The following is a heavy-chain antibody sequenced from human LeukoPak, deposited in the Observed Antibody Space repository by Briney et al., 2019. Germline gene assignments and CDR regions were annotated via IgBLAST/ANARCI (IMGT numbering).Heavy chain of an antibody. Sequence: PGGSLRLSCAASGFTLSSNYMSWVRQALGKGLEWVSVIYSGGSPYYADSVKGRFTISRDNSKNTLYLQMNSLRAEDTAVYYCAREVGTPRSLNYWGQGTLVTVSS. CDR2: IYSGGSP. CDR1: GFTLSSNY. D-gene: IGHD2-21*02. V-gene: IGHV3-53*01. CDR3: AREVGTPRSLNY. J-gene: IGHJ4*02.